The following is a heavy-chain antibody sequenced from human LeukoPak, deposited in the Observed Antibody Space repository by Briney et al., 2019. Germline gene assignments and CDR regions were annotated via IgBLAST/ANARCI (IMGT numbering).Heavy chain of an antibody. Sequence: PSETLSLTCAVFGGSFSGYNWNWLRQSPRTGLEWIGEINDSGSTKYNPSLRSRVTISLDTSKNQFSLKLTSVTAADTAVYYCARGVYTETSTIMGYFDCWGRGTLVTVSS. V-gene: IGHV4-34*01. D-gene: IGHD5-24*01. CDR2: INDSGST. CDR3: ARGVYTETSTIMGYFDC. J-gene: IGHJ4*02. CDR1: GGSFSGYN.